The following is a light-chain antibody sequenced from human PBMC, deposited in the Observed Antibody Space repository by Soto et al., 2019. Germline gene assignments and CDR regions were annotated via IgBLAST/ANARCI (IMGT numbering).Light chain of an antibody. J-gene: IGLJ2*01. Sequence: HSVLTQPPSASGTPGQRVTISCSGSSSNIGSNYVYWYHQLPGTAPKLLIYRNNQRPSGVPDRFSGSKSGTSASLAISGLRSEDEADYYCAAWDDSLSGVVFGGGTKLTVL. CDR3: AAWDDSLSGVV. CDR1: SSNIGSNY. V-gene: IGLV1-47*01. CDR2: RNN.